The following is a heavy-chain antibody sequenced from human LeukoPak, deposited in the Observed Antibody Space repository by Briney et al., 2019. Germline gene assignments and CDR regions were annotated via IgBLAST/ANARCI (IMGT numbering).Heavy chain of an antibody. Sequence: GGSLRLSCAASGFTVSSNHMSWVRQAPGKGLEWVSVIGGDGDATFYADSVRGRFTISRDNSRNMLYLQMNSLRAEDTAVYYCAXDXXSXXGXXXXXDIXXXGTMVTVS. CDR2: IGGDGDAT. CDR1: GFTVSSNH. V-gene: IGHV3-23*01. CDR3: AXDXXSXXGXXXXXDI. J-gene: IGHJ3*02.